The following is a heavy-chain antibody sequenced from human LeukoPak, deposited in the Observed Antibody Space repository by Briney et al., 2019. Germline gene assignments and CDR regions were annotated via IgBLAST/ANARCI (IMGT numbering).Heavy chain of an antibody. Sequence: ASVKVSCKASGYTFTGYYMHWVRQAPGQGREWMGWINPNSGGTNYAQKFQGRVTMTRDTSISTAYMELSRLRSDDTAVYYCARGVVGAPYFDYWGQGTLVTVSS. J-gene: IGHJ4*02. CDR3: ARGVVGAPYFDY. CDR1: GYTFTGYY. CDR2: INPNSGGT. D-gene: IGHD1-26*01. V-gene: IGHV1-2*02.